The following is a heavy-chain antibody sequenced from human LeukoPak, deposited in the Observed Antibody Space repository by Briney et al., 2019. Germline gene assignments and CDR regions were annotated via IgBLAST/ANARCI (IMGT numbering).Heavy chain of an antibody. CDR2: LYYSGST. CDR3: ARISSSNWYNERGAFDV. Sequence: ASETLSLTCTVSGGSISNYYWSWIRQPPGQGLEWIGYLYYSGSTNYNPSLKSRVTISADTSKNQFSLKLSSVTAADTAVYYCARISSSNWYNERGAFDVWGQGTMVTVSS. J-gene: IGHJ3*01. V-gene: IGHV4-59*01. CDR1: GGSISNYY. D-gene: IGHD6-13*01.